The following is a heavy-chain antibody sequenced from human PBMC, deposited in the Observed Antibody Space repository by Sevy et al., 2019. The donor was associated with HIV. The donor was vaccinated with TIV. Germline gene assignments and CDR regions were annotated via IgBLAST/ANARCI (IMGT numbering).Heavy chain of an antibody. V-gene: IGHV3-23*01. CDR2: ISGSGGST. CDR1: GFTFSSYA. J-gene: IGHJ4*02. CDR3: AKRSGYNWNDSPPEDGYYFDY. Sequence: GGSLRLSCAASGFTFSSYAMSWVRQAPGKGLEWVSAISGSGGSTYYADSVKGRFTISRDNSRNTLYLQMNSLRAEDTAVYYCAKRSGYNWNDSPPEDGYYFDYWGQGTLVTVSS. D-gene: IGHD1-20*01.